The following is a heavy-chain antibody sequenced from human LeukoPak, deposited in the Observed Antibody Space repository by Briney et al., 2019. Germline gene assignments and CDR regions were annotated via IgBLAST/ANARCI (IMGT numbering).Heavy chain of an antibody. J-gene: IGHJ4*02. CDR2: IYYSGST. CDR3: ARHLPGFLEWGVFDY. D-gene: IGHD3-3*01. V-gene: IGHV4-39*01. Sequence: SETLSLTCTVSGGSISSSSYYWGWIRQPPGKGLEWIGSIYYSGSTYYNPSLKSRVTISVDTSKNQFSLKLSSVTAADTAVYYCARHLPGFLEWGVFDYWGQGTLVTVSS. CDR1: GGSISSSSYY.